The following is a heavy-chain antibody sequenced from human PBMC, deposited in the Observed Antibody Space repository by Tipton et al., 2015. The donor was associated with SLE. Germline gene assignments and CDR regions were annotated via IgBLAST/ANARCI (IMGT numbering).Heavy chain of an antibody. CDR1: GFTFNRFG. CDR2: ISGSATGT. J-gene: IGHJ4*01. D-gene: IGHD3-16*01. Sequence: GSLRLSCAASGFTFNRFGMSWVRQAPGKGLEWVSTISGSATGTYYADSVKGRFTISRDNSKNTLYLQMKSLRAEDTAVYYCAKLTSSNYDEYVLHHCGQGTLVTVSS. V-gene: IGHV3-23*01. CDR3: AKLTSSNYDEYVLHH.